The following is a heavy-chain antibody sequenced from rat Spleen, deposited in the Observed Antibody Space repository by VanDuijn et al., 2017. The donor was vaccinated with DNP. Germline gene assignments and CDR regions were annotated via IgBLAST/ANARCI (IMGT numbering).Heavy chain of an antibody. V-gene: IGHV5S10*01. CDR2: IIYDGNRT. CDR1: GFTFSDYN. J-gene: IGHJ2*01. D-gene: IGHD1-7*01. CDR3: ATEDYGYPFDY. Sequence: EVQLVESGGDLVQPGRSLKLSCAASGFTFSDYNMAWVRQAPKKGLEWVATIIYDGNRTYYRDSVKGRFTVSRDNAKSTLYLQMDSLRSEDTATYYCATEDYGYPFDYWGQGVMVTVSS.